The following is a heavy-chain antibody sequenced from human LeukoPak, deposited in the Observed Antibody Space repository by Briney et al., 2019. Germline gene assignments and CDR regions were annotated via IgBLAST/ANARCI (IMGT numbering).Heavy chain of an antibody. CDR2: IIPIFGTA. J-gene: IGHJ4*02. CDR1: GGTFSSYA. CDR3: ARELGNCGGDCYGY. Sequence: GASVKVSCKASGGTFSSYAISWVRQAPGQGLEWMGGIIPIFGTANYAQKFQGRVTITADKSTSTAYMELSSLRSEDTAVYYCARELGNCGGDCYGYWGQGTLVTVSS. D-gene: IGHD2-21*01. V-gene: IGHV1-69*06.